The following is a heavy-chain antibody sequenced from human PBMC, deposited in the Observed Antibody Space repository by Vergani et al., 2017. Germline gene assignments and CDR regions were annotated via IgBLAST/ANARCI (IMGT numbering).Heavy chain of an antibody. J-gene: IGHJ1*01. Sequence: QLQLQESGPGLVKPSETLSLTCTVSGVSIGSNSYYWGWIRQPPGKGLEWIGTIYYTWTTYYNESHKSRLTISVDTSKNQFSLNLTSVTAADTAVYYCTRNGRSGWAGYFQHWGQGTLVTASS. D-gene: IGHD6-19*01. V-gene: IGHV4-39*01. CDR2: IYYTWTT. CDR1: GVSIGSNSYY. CDR3: TRNGRSGWAGYFQH.